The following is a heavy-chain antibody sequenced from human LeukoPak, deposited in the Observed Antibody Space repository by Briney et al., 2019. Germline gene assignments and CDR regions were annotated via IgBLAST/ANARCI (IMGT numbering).Heavy chain of an antibody. J-gene: IGHJ3*02. CDR2: IYYSGST. V-gene: IGHV4-39*07. Sequence: SETLSLTCTVSGGSISSSSYYWGWIRQPPGKGLEWIGSIYYSGSTYYNPSLKSRVTISVDTSKNQFSLKLSSVTAADTAVYYCARGFVLLWFGESGGAFDIWGQGTMVTVSS. D-gene: IGHD3-10*01. CDR1: GGSISSSSYY. CDR3: ARGFVLLWFGESGGAFDI.